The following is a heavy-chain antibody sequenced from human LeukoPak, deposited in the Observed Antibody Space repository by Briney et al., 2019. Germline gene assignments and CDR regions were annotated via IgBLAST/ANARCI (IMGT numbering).Heavy chain of an antibody. CDR1: EFTVSTNY. V-gene: IGHV3-53*01. J-gene: IGHJ5*02. Sequence: GGSLRLSCAASEFTVSTNYMTWVRQAPGKGLEWGSVIYRDGNTYYADTVEGRFTISRDNSKNTLYLQMDSLRAEDTAVYYCAAQALAGKGNYFDPWGQGTLVTVSS. CDR3: AAQALAGKGNYFDP. CDR2: IYRDGNT. D-gene: IGHD6-19*01.